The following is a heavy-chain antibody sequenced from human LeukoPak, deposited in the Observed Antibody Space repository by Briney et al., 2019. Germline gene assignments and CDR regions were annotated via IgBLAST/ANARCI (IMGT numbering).Heavy chain of an antibody. J-gene: IGHJ4*02. CDR2: ISLTGET. Sequence: SETLSLTCGVSGGSISSTNWWSWVRQPPGQGLEWIGEISLTGETIYNPSLNGRVTMSLDESRNQLSLDLTSVTAADTAIYYCSRDSEAFCPFGYWGQGTLVIVPP. CDR3: SRDSEAFCPFGY. D-gene: IGHD1-26*01. CDR1: GGSISSTNW. V-gene: IGHV4/OR15-8*01.